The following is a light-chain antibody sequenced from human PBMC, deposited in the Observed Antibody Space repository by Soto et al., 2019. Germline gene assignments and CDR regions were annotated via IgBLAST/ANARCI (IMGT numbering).Light chain of an antibody. CDR3: QQYYSIPRT. CDR2: WAS. V-gene: IGKV4-1*01. J-gene: IGKJ1*01. Sequence: DIVMTQSPDSLAVSLTERATINCKSSQSVLYSSNNKNYLAWYQQKPGQPPKLLIYWASTRESGVPDRFSGSGSETDFTLTVSSLQAEDVAVYYCQQYYSIPRTFGQGTKVEVK. CDR1: QSVLYSSNNKNY.